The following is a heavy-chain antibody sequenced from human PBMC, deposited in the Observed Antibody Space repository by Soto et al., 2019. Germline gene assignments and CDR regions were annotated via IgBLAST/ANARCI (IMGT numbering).Heavy chain of an antibody. CDR1: GGSISSYY. CDR3: ARENPPSLFDY. J-gene: IGHJ4*02. D-gene: IGHD2-2*01. V-gene: IGHV4-59*01. CDR2: IYYSGST. Sequence: ASETLSLTCTVSGGSISSYYWSWIRQPPGKGLEWIGYIYYSGSTNYNPSLKSRVTISVDTSKNRFSLKLSSVTAADTAVYYCARENPPSLFDYWGQGSLVIGSS.